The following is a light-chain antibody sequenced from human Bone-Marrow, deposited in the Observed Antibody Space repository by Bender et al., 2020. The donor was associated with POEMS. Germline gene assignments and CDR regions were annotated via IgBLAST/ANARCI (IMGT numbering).Light chain of an antibody. V-gene: IGLV2-8*01. J-gene: IGLJ3*02. CDR1: SSDVGAYNY. Sequence: QPALTQPASVSGSPGQSITISCIGTSSDVGAYNYVAWYQHYPGRAPKLMIYDVFNRPPGVPRRFSGSTSGNTASLTVSGLQAEDEADYYCCSYAAGTNLVFGGGTKLTVL. CDR3: CSYAAGTNLV. CDR2: DVF.